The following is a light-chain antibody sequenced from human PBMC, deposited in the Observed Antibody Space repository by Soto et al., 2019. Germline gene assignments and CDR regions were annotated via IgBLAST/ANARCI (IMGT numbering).Light chain of an antibody. Sequence: DIQMTQSPSSLSASVGDRVTITCRASQDISNYLAWYQQKPGKGPYLLIYAASTLQSGVPSRFSGSGSGTDFTLTISSLQPEDVATYYCQKYNIAPWTFGQGTTVEIK. CDR1: QDISNY. CDR2: AAS. V-gene: IGKV1-27*01. CDR3: QKYNIAPWT. J-gene: IGKJ1*01.